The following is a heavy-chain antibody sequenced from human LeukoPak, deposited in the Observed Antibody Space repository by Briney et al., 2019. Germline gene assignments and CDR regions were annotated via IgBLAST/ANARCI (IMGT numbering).Heavy chain of an antibody. CDR1: GYRFTSYW. J-gene: IGHJ3*02. CDR2: IYPGDSDN. Sequence: GGSLKISGKGSGYRFTSYWSGGVRQMPGKGLGGMGIIYPGDSDNSYSPSFQGQVTISADKSISTAYLQWSSLKASDTAMYYCATHRSSGPDAFDIWGQGTMVTVSS. V-gene: IGHV5-51*01. D-gene: IGHD3-22*01. CDR3: ATHRSSGPDAFDI.